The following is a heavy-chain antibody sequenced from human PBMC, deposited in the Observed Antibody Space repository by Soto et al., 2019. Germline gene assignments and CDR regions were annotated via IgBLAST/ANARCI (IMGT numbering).Heavy chain of an antibody. V-gene: IGHV4-30-2*01. CDR3: ARERGGYGLFDS. CDR1: GGSISSDTHT. J-gene: IGHJ4*02. CDR2: IFHGGTS. D-gene: IGHD5-18*01. Sequence: SETLSLTCTVSGGSISSDTHTWSWVRQPPGKGLEWIGYIFHGGTSYYNPPLKSRVTMSVDRSKDQFSLNLKSVTAADTAVYYCARERGGYGLFDSWGQGTLVTVSS.